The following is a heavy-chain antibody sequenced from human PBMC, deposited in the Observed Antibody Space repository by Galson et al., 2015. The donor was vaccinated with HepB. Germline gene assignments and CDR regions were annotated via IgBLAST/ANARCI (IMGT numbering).Heavy chain of an antibody. Sequence: SVKVSCKASGYTFSSYSITWVRQAPGQGLEWVGWISPHNRYTNCAQNFQGRVTMTTDTSTSTAYMELRSLRSDDTAVYYCARGALVVAVGATENNWFDPWGRGTLVTVSS. J-gene: IGHJ5*02. V-gene: IGHV1-18*01. D-gene: IGHD2-15*01. CDR3: ARGALVVAVGATENNWFDP. CDR2: ISPHNRYT. CDR1: GYTFSSYS.